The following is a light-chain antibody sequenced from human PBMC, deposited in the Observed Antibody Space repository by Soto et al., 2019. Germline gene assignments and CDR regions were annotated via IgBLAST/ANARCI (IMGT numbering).Light chain of an antibody. CDR2: GAS. CDR1: QSVSSSS. CDR3: QQHISWPLT. Sequence: EIVFTQSPGTLSLSPGERATLSCRSSQSVSSSSLAWYQQKPGQAPRLLIYGASSRATGIPARFSGSGSGTDFTLTISNLEPEDFAVYYCQQHISWPLTFGGGTKVDI. V-gene: IGKV3-20*01. J-gene: IGKJ4*01.